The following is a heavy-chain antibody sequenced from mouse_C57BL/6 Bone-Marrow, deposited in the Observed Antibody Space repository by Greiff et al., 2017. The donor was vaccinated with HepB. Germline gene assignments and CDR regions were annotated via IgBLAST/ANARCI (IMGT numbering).Heavy chain of an antibody. D-gene: IGHD1-1*01. Sequence: DVKLVESGGGLVKPGGSLKLSCAASGFTFSDYGMHWVRQAPEKGLEWVAYISSGSSTIYYADTVKGRFTISRDNAKNTLFLQMTSLRSEDTAMYYCARPTVVSYFDVWGTGTTVTVSS. CDR3: ARPTVVSYFDV. CDR2: ISSGSSTI. J-gene: IGHJ1*03. V-gene: IGHV5-17*01. CDR1: GFTFSDYG.